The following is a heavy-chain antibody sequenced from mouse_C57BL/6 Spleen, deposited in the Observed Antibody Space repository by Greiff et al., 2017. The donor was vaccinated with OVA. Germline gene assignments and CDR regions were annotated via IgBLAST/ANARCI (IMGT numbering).Heavy chain of an antibody. CDR2: INPNNGGT. CDR3: AREGWDGFAY. J-gene: IGHJ3*01. D-gene: IGHD3-3*01. V-gene: IGHV1-26*01. Sequence: EVQLQQSGPELVKPGASVKISCKASGYTFTDYYMNWVKQSHGKSLEWIGDINPNNGGTRYNQKFKGKATLTVDKSSSTAYMELRSLTSEDSAVDYCAREGWDGFAYWGQGTLVTVSA. CDR1: GYTFTDYY.